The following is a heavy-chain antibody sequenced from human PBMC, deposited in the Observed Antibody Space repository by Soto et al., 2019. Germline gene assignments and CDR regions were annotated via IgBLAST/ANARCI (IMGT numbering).Heavy chain of an antibody. Sequence: DVKLAESGGGLAQPGGSLRLSCAASGFTLSGYAMDWVRQAPGKGLEYVAGISSNGVGTYYAKSVQGRFTISRDNSKNTVYLQMGSLRPEDMAVYYCARRARPDFYYMDVWGKGTTVTVSS. CDR3: ARRARPDFYYMDV. CDR1: GFTLSGYA. D-gene: IGHD6-6*01. V-gene: IGHV3-64*01. J-gene: IGHJ6*03. CDR2: ISSNGVGT.